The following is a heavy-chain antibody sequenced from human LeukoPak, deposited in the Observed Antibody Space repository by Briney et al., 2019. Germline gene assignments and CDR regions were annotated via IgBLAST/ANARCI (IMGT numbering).Heavy chain of an antibody. D-gene: IGHD2-15*01. J-gene: IGHJ6*04. CDR1: GYTFTSYG. Sequence: ASVKVSCKASGYTFTSYGISWVRQAPGQGLEWMGWISAYNGNTNYAQKLQGRVTMTTDTSTSTAYMELRSLRSDDTAVYYCARDRSGGSCYSPYYGMDVWGKGTTVTVSS. CDR2: ISAYNGNT. V-gene: IGHV1-18*04. CDR3: ARDRSGGSCYSPYYGMDV.